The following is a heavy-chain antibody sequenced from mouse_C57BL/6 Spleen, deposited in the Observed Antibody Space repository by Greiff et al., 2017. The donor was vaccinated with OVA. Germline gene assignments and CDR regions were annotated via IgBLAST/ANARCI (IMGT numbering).Heavy chain of an antibody. D-gene: IGHD2-14*01. Sequence: QVQLQQPGAELVKPGASVKLSCKASGYTFTSYWMQWVKQRPGQGLEWIGEIDPSDSYTNYNQKFKGKATLTVDTSSSTAYMQLSSLTSEDSAVYYCARRGTHQVWCAYWGQGTLVTVSA. J-gene: IGHJ3*01. V-gene: IGHV1-50*01. CDR1: GYTFTSYW. CDR2: IDPSDSYT. CDR3: ARRGTHQVWCAY.